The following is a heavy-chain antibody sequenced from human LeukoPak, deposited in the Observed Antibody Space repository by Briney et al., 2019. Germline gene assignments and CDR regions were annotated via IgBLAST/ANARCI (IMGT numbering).Heavy chain of an antibody. CDR1: GGSISYYY. V-gene: IGHV4-59*01. CDR3: ASGLNMVTVPFDY. CDR2: IYYSGST. D-gene: IGHD2-21*02. Sequence: SETLSLTCTVSGGSISYYYWSWIRQPPGKGLEWIGYIYYSGSTNYNPSLKSRVTISVDTSKNQFSLNLTSVTTADTAVYYCASGLNMVTVPFDYWGQGTLVTVSS. J-gene: IGHJ4*02.